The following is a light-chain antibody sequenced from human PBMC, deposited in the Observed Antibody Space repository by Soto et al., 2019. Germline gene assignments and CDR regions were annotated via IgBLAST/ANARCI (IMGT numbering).Light chain of an antibody. CDR2: AAS. CDR3: QLAYSVPFA. CDR1: RDINTW. V-gene: IGKV1-12*02. J-gene: IGKJ3*01. Sequence: DIQMTQSPSSVSASVGDRVTITCRVSRDINTWLAWYQQKPGKAPKLLIDAASTVQSGVPSRFSGSGSGTDFTLTISSLQPEDSGTYYCQLAYSVPFAFGPGTKVDLK.